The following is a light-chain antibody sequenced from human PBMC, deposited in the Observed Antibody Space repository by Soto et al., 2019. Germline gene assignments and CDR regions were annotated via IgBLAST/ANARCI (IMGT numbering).Light chain of an antibody. V-gene: IGKV1-39*01. CDR2: TTS. CDR3: QQSYSTPNT. Sequence: DIQMTQSPSSLSASVGDRVTLTCRASQSISSFLHWFQQKPGKAPNLLIYTTSSLQSGVPSRFSGSGSGTDFTLTISSLQPEDFATYYCQQSYSTPNTFGQGTKLEIK. J-gene: IGKJ2*01. CDR1: QSISSF.